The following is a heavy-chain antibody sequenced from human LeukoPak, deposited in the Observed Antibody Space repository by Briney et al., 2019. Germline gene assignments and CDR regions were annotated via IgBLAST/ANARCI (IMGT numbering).Heavy chain of an antibody. D-gene: IGHD3-10*01. CDR3: ARARFGEHEGDAFDI. CDR1: GFTFSSYS. Sequence: PGRSLRLSCAASGFTFSSYSMNWVRQAPGKGLEWVSSISSSSSYIYYADSVKGRFTISRDNAKNSLYLQMNSLRAEDTAVYYCARARFGEHEGDAFDIWGQGTMVTVSP. J-gene: IGHJ3*02. CDR2: ISSSSSYI. V-gene: IGHV3-21*01.